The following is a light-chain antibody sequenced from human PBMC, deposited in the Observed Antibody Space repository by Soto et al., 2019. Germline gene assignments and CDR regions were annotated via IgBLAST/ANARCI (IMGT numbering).Light chain of an antibody. J-gene: IGKJ5*01. Sequence: EIVLTQSPATLSLSPGERATLSCSASQSVSSYLAWYQQKPGQAPRFLIYDASNRATGIPARFSGSGSGTDFTLTISSLEPEDFAVYYCQQRSTWPQITFGQGTRLEIK. CDR3: QQRSTWPQIT. CDR1: QSVSSY. CDR2: DAS. V-gene: IGKV3-11*01.